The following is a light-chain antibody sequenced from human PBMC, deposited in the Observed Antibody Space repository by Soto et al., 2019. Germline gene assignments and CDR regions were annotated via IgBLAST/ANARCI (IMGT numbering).Light chain of an antibody. CDR3: QSYDRSPSQDVV. CDR2: ANT. CDR1: SSNNGTDYD. Sequence: QSVLTQPPSVSGSPGQRVTISCTESSSNNGTDYDVHWYQQLPGTAPKLLIFANTNRPSGVPDRFSGSKSGTSASLAITGLPAEDAAIYYCQSYDRSPSQDVVFGGGTKLTVL. V-gene: IGLV1-40*01. J-gene: IGLJ2*01.